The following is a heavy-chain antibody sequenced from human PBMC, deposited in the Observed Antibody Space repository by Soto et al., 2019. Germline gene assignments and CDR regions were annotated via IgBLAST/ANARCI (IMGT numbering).Heavy chain of an antibody. CDR1: GFTFSSRW. V-gene: IGHV3-74*01. J-gene: IGHJ4*02. D-gene: IGHD2-2*01. CDR2: INSDGSTT. Sequence: EVRLVESGGGLVQPGGSLRLSCATSGFTFSSRWMHWVRQAPGKGLVWVSYINSDGSTTTYADSVKGRFTISRDNAKNTVYLQMNSLRVDDTAVYDCARDTSDSTDYWGQGTLVNVSS. CDR3: ARDTSDSTDY.